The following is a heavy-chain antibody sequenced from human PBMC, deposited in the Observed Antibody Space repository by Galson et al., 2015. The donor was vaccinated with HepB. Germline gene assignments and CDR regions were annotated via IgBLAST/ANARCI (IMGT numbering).Heavy chain of an antibody. J-gene: IGHJ4*02. CDR2: ISGSGGST. V-gene: IGHV3-23*01. Sequence: SLRLSCAASGFTFSSYAMSWVRQAPGKGLEWVSAISGSGGSTYYADSVKGRFTISRDNSKNTLYLQMNSLRAEDTAVYYCAKVGELADVLLWFGESNGDYWGQGTLVTVSS. CDR3: AKVGELADVLLWFGESNGDY. CDR1: GFTFSSYA. D-gene: IGHD3-10*01.